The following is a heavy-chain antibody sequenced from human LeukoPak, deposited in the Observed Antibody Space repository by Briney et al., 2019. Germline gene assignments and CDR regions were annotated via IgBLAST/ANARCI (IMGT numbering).Heavy chain of an antibody. CDR1: GYTFTSYT. CDR3: ARSGSYEGWFDP. CDR2: ISAYNGNT. V-gene: IGHV1-18*01. Sequence: ASVKVSCKASGYTFTSYTITWVRQAPGQGLEWMGWISAYNGNTDYAQKLQGRVTMTRDTSTSTAYMELRSLRSDDTAVYYCARSGSYEGWFDPWGQGTLVTVSS. D-gene: IGHD1-26*01. J-gene: IGHJ5*02.